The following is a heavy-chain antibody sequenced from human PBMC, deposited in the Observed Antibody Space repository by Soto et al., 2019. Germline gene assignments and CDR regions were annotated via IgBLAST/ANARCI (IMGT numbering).Heavy chain of an antibody. D-gene: IGHD2-2*01. J-gene: IGHJ3*02. Sequence: QVQLQESGPGLVKPSQTLSLTCTVSGGSISSGASYWSWIRQHPGKGLEWIGYIYYVGSTYYNPSLKGRLTISLDTSKNQFSLKLSSVTAADTAVYYCARFCSSTTCGRGAFDIWGQGTMVTVSS. CDR2: IYYVGST. CDR1: GGSISSGASY. V-gene: IGHV4-31*03. CDR3: ARFCSSTTCGRGAFDI.